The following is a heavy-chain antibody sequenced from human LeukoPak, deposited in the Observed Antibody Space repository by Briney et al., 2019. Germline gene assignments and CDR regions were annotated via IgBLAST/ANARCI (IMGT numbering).Heavy chain of an antibody. CDR2: INPNSGGT. V-gene: IGHV1-2*02. J-gene: IGHJ3*02. CDR3: ARMIAARHEAFDI. Sequence: ASVKVSCKASGYTFTGYYMHWVRQAPGQGLEWMGWINPNSGGTNYAQKFQGRVTMTRDTSISTAYMELSRLRSDDTAVYYCARMIAARHEAFDIWGQGTMVTVSS. D-gene: IGHD6-6*01. CDR1: GYTFTGYY.